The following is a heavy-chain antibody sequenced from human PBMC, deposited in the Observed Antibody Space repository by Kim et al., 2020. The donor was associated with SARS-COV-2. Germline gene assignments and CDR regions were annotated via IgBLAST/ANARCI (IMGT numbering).Heavy chain of an antibody. J-gene: IGHJ3*02. V-gene: IGHV3-30*04. D-gene: IGHD6-19*01. CDR3: ARGALAGSRVAAFDI. CDR1: TFTFSSYA. Sequence: GGSLRLSCAASTFTFSSYAMNWVRQPPGKGLEWVAVMSNDGSKKYYADSVKGRFTISRDNSGNTLYLEMKSLRDEDTAVYYCARGALAGSRVAAFDIWGLGTGVTVSP. CDR2: MSNDGSKK.